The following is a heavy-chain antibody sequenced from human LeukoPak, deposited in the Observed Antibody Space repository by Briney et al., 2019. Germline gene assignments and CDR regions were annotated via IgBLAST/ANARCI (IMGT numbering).Heavy chain of an antibody. V-gene: IGHV1-69*04. Sequence: SVKVSCKASGGTFSSYAISWVRQAPGQGLEWMGRIIPILGIANYAQKFQGRVTITADKSTSTAYMELSSLRSEDTAAYYCARGQNYFDYWGQGTLVTVSS. CDR3: ARGQNYFDY. J-gene: IGHJ4*02. CDR1: GGTFSSYA. CDR2: IIPILGIA.